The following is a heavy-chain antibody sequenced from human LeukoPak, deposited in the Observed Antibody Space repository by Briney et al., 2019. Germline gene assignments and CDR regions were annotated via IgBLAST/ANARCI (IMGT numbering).Heavy chain of an antibody. D-gene: IGHD6-13*01. V-gene: IGHV4-34*01. CDR1: GGSFSGYY. J-gene: IGHJ1*01. Sequence: PSETLSLTCAVYGGSFSGYYWSWIRQPPGKGLEWIGEINHSGSTNYNPSLKSRVTISVDTSKNQFSLKLSSVTAADTAVYYCARGLLGSSWYRPGQYFQHWGQGTLVTVSS. CDR3: ARGLLGSSWYRPGQYFQH. CDR2: INHSGST.